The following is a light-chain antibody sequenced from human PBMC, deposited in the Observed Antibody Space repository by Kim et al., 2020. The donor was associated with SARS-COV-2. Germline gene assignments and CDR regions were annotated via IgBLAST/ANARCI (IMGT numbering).Light chain of an antibody. CDR2: EVN. CDR1: SSDVGGSNY. J-gene: IGLJ2*01. V-gene: IGLV2-8*01. CDR3: SSYAGSNIVV. Sequence: GQSVTISCTGTSSDVGGSNYVSWYQQHPGKAPKRMIYEVNERPSGVPDRFSGSKSGNTASLTVSGLQSEDEADYYCSSYAGSNIVVFGGGTQLTVL.